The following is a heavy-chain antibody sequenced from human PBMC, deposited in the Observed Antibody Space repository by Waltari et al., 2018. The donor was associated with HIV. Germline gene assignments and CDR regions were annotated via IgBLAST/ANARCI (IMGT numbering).Heavy chain of an antibody. V-gene: IGHV3-13*01. CDR3: ARAPFDSTHGSYYYYGMDV. J-gene: IGHJ6*02. Sequence: EVQLVESGGGLVQPGGSLRLSCAASGFTFSNYDIHWVRQSTGKGLEWVSAIGTAGDTYYAGSVKGRFTISREDAKNSFYLQMNSLRAGDTAVYYCARAPFDSTHGSYYYYGMDVWGQGTTVTVSS. CDR2: IGTAGDT. D-gene: IGHD3-22*01. CDR1: GFTFSNYD.